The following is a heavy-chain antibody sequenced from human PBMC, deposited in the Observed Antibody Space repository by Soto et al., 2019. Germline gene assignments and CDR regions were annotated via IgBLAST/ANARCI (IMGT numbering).Heavy chain of an antibody. D-gene: IGHD2-15*01. J-gene: IGHJ5*02. CDR1: GFTFSSYG. CDR2: IWYDGSNK. V-gene: IGHV3-33*01. Sequence: QVQLVESGGGVVQPGRSLSLSCAASGFTFSSYGMHWVRQAPGKGLEWVAVIWYDGSNKYYADSVKGRFAISRDNSKNTLYLQMNSLRAEDTAVYYCAREGDGGGWFDPWGQGTLVTVSS. CDR3: AREGDGGGWFDP.